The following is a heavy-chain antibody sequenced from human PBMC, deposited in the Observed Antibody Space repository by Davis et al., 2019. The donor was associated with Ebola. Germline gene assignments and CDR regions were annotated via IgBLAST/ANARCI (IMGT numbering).Heavy chain of an antibody. J-gene: IGHJ4*02. CDR2: INPNSGGT. V-gene: IGHV1-2*06. Sequence: ASVKVSCKVSEYTLNELSIHWVRQAPGQGLEWMGRINPNSGGTNYAQKFQGRVTMTRDTSISTAYMELSRLRSDDTAVYYCAASTSSPLVNDYWGQGTLVTVSS. D-gene: IGHD6-13*01. CDR1: EYTLNELS. CDR3: AASTSSPLVNDY.